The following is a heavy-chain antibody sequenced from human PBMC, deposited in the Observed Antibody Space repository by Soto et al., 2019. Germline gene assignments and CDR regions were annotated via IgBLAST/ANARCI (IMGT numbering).Heavy chain of an antibody. J-gene: IGHJ4*02. CDR2: ISAYNGNT. V-gene: IGHV1-18*01. CDR3: ERDSPPADY. CDR1: GYTFTSYH. Sequence: ASVKVSCKASGYTFTSYHIRWVRQAPGQGLEWMGWISAYNGNTNYAQKLQGSVTMTTDTSTSTAYMELRSLRSDDTAVYYCERDSPPADYWGKGTLVTVAS.